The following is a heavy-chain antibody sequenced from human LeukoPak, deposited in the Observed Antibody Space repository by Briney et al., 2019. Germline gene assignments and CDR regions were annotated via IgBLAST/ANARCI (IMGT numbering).Heavy chain of an antibody. J-gene: IGHJ5*02. D-gene: IGHD3-10*01. CDR2: IVVGSGNT. CDR3: AAIQGGYGSGSYYPP. V-gene: IGHV1-58*01. Sequence: ASVKVSCKASGFTFTSSAVQWVRQARGQRLEWIGWIVVGSGNTNYAQKFQERVTITRDMSTSTAYMELSSLRSEDTAVYYCAAIQGGYGSGSYYPPWGQGTLVTVSS. CDR1: GFTFTSSA.